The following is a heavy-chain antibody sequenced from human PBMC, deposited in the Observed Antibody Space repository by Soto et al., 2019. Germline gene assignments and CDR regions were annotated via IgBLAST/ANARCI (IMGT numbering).Heavy chain of an antibody. Sequence: QVQLQQWGAGLLKPSETLSLTCAVYGGSFSGYYWSWIRQPPGKGLEWIGENNHSGSTNYNPSLKTRGTISVDTSKIQFSVKLSSVTAADTAVYYSARGQGRSGRPRYCQHWGQGTLVTVSS. CDR2: NNHSGST. J-gene: IGHJ1*01. CDR1: GGSFSGYY. CDR3: ARGQGRSGRPRYCQH. V-gene: IGHV4-34*01.